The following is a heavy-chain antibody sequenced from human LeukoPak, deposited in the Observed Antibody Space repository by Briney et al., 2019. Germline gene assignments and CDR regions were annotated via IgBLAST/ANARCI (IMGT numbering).Heavy chain of an antibody. D-gene: IGHD2-2*01. V-gene: IGHV3-21*01. Sequence: GGSLRLSCAASGFTFSSYSMNWVRQAPGKGLEWVSSISSSSSYIYYADSVKGRFTISRDNAKNSLYLQMNSLRAEDTAVYYCARAMVCSSTSCYRFDYWGQGTLVAVSS. CDR2: ISSSSSYI. CDR1: GFTFSSYS. CDR3: ARAMVCSSTSCYRFDY. J-gene: IGHJ4*02.